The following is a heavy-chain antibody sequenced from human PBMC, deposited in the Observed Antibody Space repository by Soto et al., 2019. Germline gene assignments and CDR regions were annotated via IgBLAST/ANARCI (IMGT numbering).Heavy chain of an antibody. Sequence: SETLSLTCTVSGGSISSYYWSWIRQPPGKGLEWIGYIYYSGSTNYNPSLKSRVTISVDTSKNQFSLKLSSVTAADTAVYYCARGRYYDILTGYQNWFDPWGQGTLVTVSS. CDR3: ARGRYYDILTGYQNWFDP. CDR2: IYYSGST. D-gene: IGHD3-9*01. CDR1: GGSISSYY. J-gene: IGHJ5*02. V-gene: IGHV4-59*01.